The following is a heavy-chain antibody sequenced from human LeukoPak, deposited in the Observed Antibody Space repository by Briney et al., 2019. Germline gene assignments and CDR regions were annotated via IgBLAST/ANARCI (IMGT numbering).Heavy chain of an antibody. CDR2: ISWNSGSV. CDR3: AKDMTKVTPGLWSQH. D-gene: IGHD4-17*01. V-gene: IGHV3-9*01. J-gene: IGHJ1*01. CDR1: GFTFDDYA. Sequence: GGSLRLSCAASGFTFDDYAIHWVRQAPGKGLEWVSGISWNSGSVGYADSVKGRFTISRDNAKNSLILQMNSLRAEDTALYYCAKDMTKVTPGLWSQHWGQGTRVTVSS.